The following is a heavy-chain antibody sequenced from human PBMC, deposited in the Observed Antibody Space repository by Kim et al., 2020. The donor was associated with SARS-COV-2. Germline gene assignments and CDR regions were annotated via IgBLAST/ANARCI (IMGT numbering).Heavy chain of an antibody. Sequence: GGSLRLSCEASGFTFVNFGMHWVRQTPGKGLEWVAVISFDGSKEYYADSVMGRFTTSRDNSKNTLFLQMNSLRPEDTAVYYCAKVNYYGSGNYHNGGFDYWGQGTLVTVSS. D-gene: IGHD3-10*01. CDR3: AKVNYYGSGNYHNGGFDY. CDR1: GFTFVNFG. V-gene: IGHV3-30*18. CDR2: ISFDGSKE. J-gene: IGHJ4*02.